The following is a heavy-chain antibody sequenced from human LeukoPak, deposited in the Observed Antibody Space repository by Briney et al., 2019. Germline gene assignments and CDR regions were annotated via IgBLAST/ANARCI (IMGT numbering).Heavy chain of an antibody. CDR1: GGSISSGDYY. D-gene: IGHD1-26*01. CDR3: ARDSNGSFDY. V-gene: IGHV4-30-4*01. Sequence: SETLSLTCTVSGGSISSGDYYWSWIRQPPGKGLEWIGYIYYSGSTYYNPSLKSRVTISVDTSKNLFSLKLSSVAAADTAVYYCARDSNGSFDYWGQGTLVTVSS. CDR2: IYYSGST. J-gene: IGHJ4*02.